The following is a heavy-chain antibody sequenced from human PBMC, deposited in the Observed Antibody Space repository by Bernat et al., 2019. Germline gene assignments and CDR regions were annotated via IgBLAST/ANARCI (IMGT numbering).Heavy chain of an antibody. CDR3: TRTGALTEQTFDY. D-gene: IGHD3-10*01. V-gene: IGHV3-73*01. Sequence: EGQRAGSGGGLAQLGGSLNFPCAAAGLTSGASTLQWVRQASGKGLEWVGRVRTKDKGFATSYAASVKGRFTISREDSKNTAYLQMNNLKTEDTAVYYCTRTGALTEQTFDYWGQGTLVTVSS. CDR2: VRTKDKGFAT. CDR1: GLTSGAST. J-gene: IGHJ4*02.